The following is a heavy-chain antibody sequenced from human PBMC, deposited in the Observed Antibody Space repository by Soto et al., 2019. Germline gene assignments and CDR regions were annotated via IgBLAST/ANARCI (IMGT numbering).Heavy chain of an antibody. Sequence: QVQLVQSGAEVRKPGASVKVSCKQSGYTFNTYYLHWLRQAPGQALAWMGVIHPSGGGTTYAQKFLGRVTVTRDTSTTTVFMELSSLRSDDTAVYYCARGGHIAVVTASFDNWGQGTLVSVSS. CDR2: IHPSGGGT. J-gene: IGHJ4*02. CDR3: ARGGHIAVVTASFDN. V-gene: IGHV1-46*02. D-gene: IGHD2-21*02. CDR1: GYTFNTYY.